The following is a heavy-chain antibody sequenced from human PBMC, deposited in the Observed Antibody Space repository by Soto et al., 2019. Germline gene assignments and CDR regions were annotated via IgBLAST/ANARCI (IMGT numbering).Heavy chain of an antibody. CDR1: GGSISSYY. CDR2: IYYSGST. V-gene: IGHV4-59*01. Sequence: SSETLSLTCTVSGGSISSYYWSWIRQPPGKGLEWIGYIYYSGSTNYNPSLKSRVTISVDTSKNQFSLKLSSVTAADTAVYYCARDFRDGYISYGMDVWGQGTTVTVSS. J-gene: IGHJ6*02. D-gene: IGHD5-12*01. CDR3: ARDFRDGYISYGMDV.